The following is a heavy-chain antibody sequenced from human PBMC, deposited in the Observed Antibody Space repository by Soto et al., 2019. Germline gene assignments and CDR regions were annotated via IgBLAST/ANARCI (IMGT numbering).Heavy chain of an antibody. CDR2: IYYSGST. V-gene: IGHV4-59*12. J-gene: IGHJ5*02. D-gene: IGHD1-1*01. Sequence: PSETLSLTCTVSGGSISSYYWSWIRQPPGKGLEWIGYIYYSGSTNYNPSLKSRVTISVDTSKNQFSLKLSSVTAADTAVYFCGRDQLEGNWVGPWGQGTLVTVSS. CDR3: GRDQLEGNWVGP. CDR1: GGSISSYY.